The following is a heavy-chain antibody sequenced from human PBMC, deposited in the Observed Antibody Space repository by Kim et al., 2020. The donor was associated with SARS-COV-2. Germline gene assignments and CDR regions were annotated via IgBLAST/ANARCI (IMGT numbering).Heavy chain of an antibody. Sequence: GGSLRLSCAASGFTFSSYSMNWVRQAPGKGLEWVSSISSSSSYIYYADSVKGRFTISRDNAKNSLYLQMNSLRAEDTAVYYCARDRYSSSSYWYFDLWGRGTLVTVSS. CDR2: ISSSSSYI. CDR3: ARDRYSSSSYWYFDL. CDR1: GFTFSSYS. J-gene: IGHJ2*01. V-gene: IGHV3-21*01. D-gene: IGHD6-13*01.